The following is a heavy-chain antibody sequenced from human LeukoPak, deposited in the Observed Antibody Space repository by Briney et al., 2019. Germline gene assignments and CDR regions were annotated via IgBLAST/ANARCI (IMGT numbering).Heavy chain of an antibody. Sequence: GGSLRLSCAASGFTFSSYAMHWVRQAPGKGLEWVAFIRSDGSNKSYADSVKGRFTISRDNSKNTLYLQMNSLRTEDTAVYYCAKDSPFYYDSSGLSLPFDYWGQGTLVTVSS. CDR3: AKDSPFYYDSSGLSLPFDY. V-gene: IGHV3-30*02. CDR2: IRSDGSNK. D-gene: IGHD3-22*01. J-gene: IGHJ4*02. CDR1: GFTFSSYA.